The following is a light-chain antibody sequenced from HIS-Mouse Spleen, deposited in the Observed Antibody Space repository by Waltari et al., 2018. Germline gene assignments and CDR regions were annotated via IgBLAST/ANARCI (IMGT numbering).Light chain of an antibody. CDR1: SSNIGSNY. Sequence: QSMLTQPPSASGTPGQRVTISCSGSSSNIGSNYVYWYQQLPGTAPKLLLYRNKPPPSVVPDRFSGSKSGTAASLAISGLRSEDEADYYCAAWDDSLSGPVFGGGTKLTVL. V-gene: IGLV1-47*01. CDR3: AAWDDSLSGPV. CDR2: RNK. J-gene: IGLJ3*02.